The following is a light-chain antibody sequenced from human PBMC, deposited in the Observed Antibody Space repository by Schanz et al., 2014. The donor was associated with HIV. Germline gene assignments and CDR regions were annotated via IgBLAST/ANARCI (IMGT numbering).Light chain of an antibody. CDR2: DAS. V-gene: IGKV3-11*01. CDR3: QQFYTSSWT. CDR1: QSISSY. J-gene: IGKJ1*01. Sequence: EIVLTQSPATLSLSPGERATLSCRASQSISSYLAWYQQKPGQAPRLLIYDASNRATGIPARFSGSGSGTDFTLTISSLEPEDFAVYFCQQFYTSSWTFGQGAKVEFK.